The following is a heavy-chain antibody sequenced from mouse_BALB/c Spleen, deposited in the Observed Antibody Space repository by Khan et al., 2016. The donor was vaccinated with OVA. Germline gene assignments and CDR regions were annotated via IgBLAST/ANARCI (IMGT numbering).Heavy chain of an antibody. D-gene: IGHD1-1*01. CDR3: ARRGLRWDFDY. J-gene: IGHJ2*01. V-gene: IGHV1-7*01. CDR2: INPSTGYT. Sequence: VQLQESGAELAKPGASVKMSCKASGYTFLNYWILWVKQRPGPGLEWIGSINPSTGYTEYNQNFKDKATLTADKSYSTAYMKLSSLTSEDSAVYYCARRGLRWDFDYWGQGTTRTVSA. CDR1: GYTFLNYW.